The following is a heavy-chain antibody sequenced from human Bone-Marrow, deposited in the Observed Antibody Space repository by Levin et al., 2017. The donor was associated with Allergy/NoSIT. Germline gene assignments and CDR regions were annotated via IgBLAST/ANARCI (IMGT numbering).Heavy chain of an antibody. D-gene: IGHD3-10*01. J-gene: IGHJ4*02. V-gene: IGHV4-30-4*01. CDR3: ARARGLWFGESFDY. CDR1: GGSISSGDYF. CDR2: IQYSGNT. Sequence: SETLSLTCTVSGGSISSGDYFWSWIRQPPGKGPEWIGYIQYSGNTDYNPSLESRVTISVDTSKKQFSLKLSSVTAADSAVYYCARARGLWFGESFDYWGQGTLVTVSS.